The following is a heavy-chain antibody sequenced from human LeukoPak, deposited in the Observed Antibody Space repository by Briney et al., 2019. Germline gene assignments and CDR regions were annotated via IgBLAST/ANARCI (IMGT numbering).Heavy chain of an antibody. CDR2: IIPIFGTA. V-gene: IGHV1-69*06. D-gene: IGHD3-16*01. J-gene: IGHJ4*02. CDR1: GGTFSSYA. Sequence: ASVKVSCKASGGTFSSYAISWVRQAPGQGLEWMGGIIPIFGTANYAQKFQGRVTMTEDTSTDTAYMELSSLRSEDTAVYYCAIDFVTRLGYWGQGTLVTVSS. CDR3: AIDFVTRLGY.